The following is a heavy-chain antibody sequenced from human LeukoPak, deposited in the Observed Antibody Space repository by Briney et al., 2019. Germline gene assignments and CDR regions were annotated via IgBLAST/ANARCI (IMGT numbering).Heavy chain of an antibody. V-gene: IGHV1-69*05. CDR2: IIPIFGTA. CDR1: GGTFSSYA. Sequence: SVKVSCKASGGTFSSYAISWVRQAPGQGLEWMGGIIPIFGTANYAQKFQGRVTITTDESTSTAYMELSSLRSEDTAVYYCAINTLGYCTNGVCYGNWFNPWGQGTLVTVSS. J-gene: IGHJ5*02. D-gene: IGHD2-8*01. CDR3: AINTLGYCTNGVCYGNWFNP.